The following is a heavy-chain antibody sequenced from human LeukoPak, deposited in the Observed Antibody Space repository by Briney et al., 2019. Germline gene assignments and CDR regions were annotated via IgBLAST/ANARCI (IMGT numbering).Heavy chain of an antibody. CDR3: ARYCSSTSCNDAFDI. Sequence: TSETLSLTCTVSGGSISSGGYYWSWIRQHPGKGLEWIGYIYYSGSTYYNPSLKSRVTISVDTSKNQFSLKLSSVTAADTAVYYCARYCSSTSCNDAFDIWGQGTMVTVSS. V-gene: IGHV4-31*03. CDR2: IYYSGST. CDR1: GGSISSGGYY. J-gene: IGHJ3*02. D-gene: IGHD2-2*01.